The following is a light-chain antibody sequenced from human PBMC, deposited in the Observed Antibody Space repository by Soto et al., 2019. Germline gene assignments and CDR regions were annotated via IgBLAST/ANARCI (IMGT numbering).Light chain of an antibody. CDR1: QSVSSSY. CDR3: QHYGRSPWT. J-gene: IGKJ1*01. V-gene: IGKV3-20*01. Sequence: EIVLTQSPGTLSLSPGERATLSCRASQSVSSSYLAWYQQKPGQAPRLLIYGASSRATGIPDRFSGSGSGTDFTLNSSRLQPEYVAVYYCQHYGRSPWTFGQGTKVEIK. CDR2: GAS.